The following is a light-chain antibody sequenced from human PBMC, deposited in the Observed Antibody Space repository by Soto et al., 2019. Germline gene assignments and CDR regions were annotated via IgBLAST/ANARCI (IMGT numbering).Light chain of an antibody. V-gene: IGKV1-8*01. CDR3: QHYYSYQPT. CDR1: QGISSY. CDR2: AAC. Sequence: AIRMTQSPSSFSSSTGHRVTITCRASQGISSYLAWYQQKQGKAPKLLIYAACTLQSGVPSRFSGSGSVKDLTLSISFLQSEDFATYYCQHYYSYQPTLGQGTKADIK. J-gene: IGKJ1*01.